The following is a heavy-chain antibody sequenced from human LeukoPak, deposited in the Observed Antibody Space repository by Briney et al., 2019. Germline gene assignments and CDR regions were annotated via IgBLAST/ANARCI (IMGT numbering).Heavy chain of an antibody. V-gene: IGHV3-33*01. CDR3: ARAGDAGSFFDY. J-gene: IGHJ4*02. D-gene: IGHD5-24*01. Sequence: QSGGSLRLSCAASGFTFSSYGMHWVRQAPGKGLGWVAVIWYDGSNKYYADSVKGRFTISRDNSKNTLYLQMNSLRAEDTAVYYCARAGDAGSFFDYWGQGTLVTVPS. CDR2: IWYDGSNK. CDR1: GFTFSSYG.